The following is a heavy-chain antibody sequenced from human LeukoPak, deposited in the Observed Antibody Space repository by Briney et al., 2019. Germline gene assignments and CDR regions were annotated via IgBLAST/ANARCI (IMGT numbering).Heavy chain of an antibody. Sequence: GGSLRLSCAASGFTFSSYGMHWVRQAPGKGLEWVAFIRYDGSNKYYADSVKGRFTISRDNSKNTLYLQMNSLRAEDTAVYYCAKDQVWFGSPRYYYMDVWGKGTTVTISS. V-gene: IGHV3-30*02. D-gene: IGHD3-10*01. J-gene: IGHJ6*03. CDR2: IRYDGSNK. CDR3: AKDQVWFGSPRYYYMDV. CDR1: GFTFSSYG.